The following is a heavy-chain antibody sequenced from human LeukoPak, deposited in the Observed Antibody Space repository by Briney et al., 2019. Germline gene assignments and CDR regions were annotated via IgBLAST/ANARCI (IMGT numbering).Heavy chain of an antibody. D-gene: IGHD5-24*01. CDR2: IIPILGIA. CDR3: ARHIQWDDAFDI. V-gene: IGHV1-69*02. CDR1: GGTFSSYT. J-gene: IGHJ3*02. Sequence: SVKVSCKASGGTFSSYTISWVRQAPGQGLEWMGRIIPILGIANYAQKFQGRVTITADKSTSTAYMELSSLRSEDTAVYYCARHIQWDDAFDIWGQGTMVTVSS.